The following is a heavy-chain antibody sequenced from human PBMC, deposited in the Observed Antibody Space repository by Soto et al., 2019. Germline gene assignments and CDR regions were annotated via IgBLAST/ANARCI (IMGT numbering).Heavy chain of an antibody. D-gene: IGHD3-16*02. V-gene: IGHV6-1*01. CDR3: AREVHYDYIWRSYRPFDY. J-gene: IGHJ4*02. CDR1: GDSVSSNSAA. Sequence: QVQLQQSGPGLVKPSQTLSLTCAISGDSVSSNSAAWNWIRQSPSRGLEWLGRTYYRSKWYNDYAVSVKRRITFNADTHKNQFSLQLNAVTHEDTAVYYCAREVHYDYIWRSYRPFDYCGQGTLVTVSS. CDR2: TYYRSKWYN.